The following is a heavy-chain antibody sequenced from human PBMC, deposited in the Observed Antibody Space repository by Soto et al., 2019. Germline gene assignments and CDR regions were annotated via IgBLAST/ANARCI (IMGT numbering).Heavy chain of an antibody. J-gene: IGHJ4*02. CDR3: ARFYCSGATCYNNFDC. CDR1: GFTFSDYY. CDR2: ISTSSTYT. Sequence: AGGSLRLSCVASGFTFSDYYMAWIRQAPGKGLEWVSDISTSSTYTNYADSVKGRFTISRDNAKNSLFLQMNSLRAEDTAVYYCARFYCSGATCYNNFDCWGQGTLVTVSS. V-gene: IGHV3-11*06. D-gene: IGHD2-2*02.